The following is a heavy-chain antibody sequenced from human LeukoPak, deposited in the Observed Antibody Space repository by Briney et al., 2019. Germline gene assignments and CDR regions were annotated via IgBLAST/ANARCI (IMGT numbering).Heavy chain of an antibody. J-gene: IGHJ4*02. CDR3: ARDSSGYYYGRYFDH. D-gene: IGHD3-22*01. CDR1: GCSISSYY. CDR2: IYSSGST. Sequence: SETLSLTCTVSGCSISSYYWSWIRQPAGKGLEWIGRIYSSGSTNYNPSLKSRVTMSVDTSKNQFSLKLSSVTAADTAVYYCARDSSGYYYGRYFDHWGQGTLVTVSS. V-gene: IGHV4-4*07.